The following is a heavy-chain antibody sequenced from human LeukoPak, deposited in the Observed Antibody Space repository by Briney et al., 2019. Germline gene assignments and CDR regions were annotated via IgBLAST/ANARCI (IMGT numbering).Heavy chain of an antibody. J-gene: IGHJ4*02. V-gene: IGHV1-2*02. CDR2: INPNSGGT. CDR3: ASMVRGVIGGFD. D-gene: IGHD3-10*01. CDR1: GYTFTGYY. Sequence: ASVKVSCKASGYTFTGYYMHWVRQAPGQGLEWMGWINPNSGGTNYAQKFQGRVTITRDTSASTAYMELSSLRSEDTAVYYCASMVRGVIGGFDWGQGTLVTVSS.